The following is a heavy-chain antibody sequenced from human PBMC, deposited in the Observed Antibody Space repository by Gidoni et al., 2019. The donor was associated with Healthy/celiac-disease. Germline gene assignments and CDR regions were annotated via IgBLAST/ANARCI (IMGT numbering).Heavy chain of an antibody. Sequence: EVQLLESGGGLVQPGGSLRLSCAASGFTFSSYAMSWVRQAPGKGLEWVSAISGSGGSSYYADSVKGRFTISRDNSKNTLYLQMNSLRAEDTAVYYCAKVTAFWSGYYNYWGQGTLVTVSS. CDR3: AKVTAFWSGYYNY. CDR2: ISGSGGSS. J-gene: IGHJ4*02. V-gene: IGHV3-23*01. CDR1: GFTFSSYA. D-gene: IGHD3-3*01.